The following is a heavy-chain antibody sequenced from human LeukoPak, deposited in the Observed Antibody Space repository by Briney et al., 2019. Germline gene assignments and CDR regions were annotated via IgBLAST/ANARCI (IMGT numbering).Heavy chain of an antibody. V-gene: IGHV1-18*01. Sequence: ASVKVSCKASGYTFTSYGISWVRQAPGQGLEWMGWISAYNGNTNYAQKLQGRVTMTTDTSTSTAYMELRSLRSDDTAVYYCARDQETYYYDRKGAFDIWGQGTMVTVSS. CDR2: ISAYNGNT. J-gene: IGHJ3*02. D-gene: IGHD3-22*01. CDR1: GYTFTSYG. CDR3: ARDQETYYYDRKGAFDI.